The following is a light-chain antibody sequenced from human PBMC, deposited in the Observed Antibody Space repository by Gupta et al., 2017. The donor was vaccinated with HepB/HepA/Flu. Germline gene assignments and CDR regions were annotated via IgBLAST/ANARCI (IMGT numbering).Light chain of an antibody. CDR3: QSYDSSLSGLV. CDR2: GYN. J-gene: IGLJ2*01. CDR1: RSNIGAGYD. Sequence: QSVLTQPPSVPGAPGQRVTISCTGSRSNIGAGYDVHWYQQVPGTAPKLLIYGYNNRPSGVPDRFSGYESGTSASLAITGLLAEDEADYYCQSYDSSLSGLVFGGGTKLTVL. V-gene: IGLV1-40*01.